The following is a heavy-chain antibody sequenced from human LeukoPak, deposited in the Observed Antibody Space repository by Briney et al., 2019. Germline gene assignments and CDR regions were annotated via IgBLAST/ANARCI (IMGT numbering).Heavy chain of an antibody. CDR2: IYYGGGA. CDR1: GGSITSSGSY. CDR3: ARQPNIVVVDNWFDP. V-gene: IGHV4-39*07. J-gene: IGHJ5*02. D-gene: IGHD2-15*01. Sequence: SETLSLTCAVSGGSITSSGSYWGWIRQPPGKGLEWIGNIYYGGGAYYNPSLKSRVTISVDTSKNQFSLKLSSVTAADTAVYYCARQPNIVVVDNWFDPWGQGTLVAVSS.